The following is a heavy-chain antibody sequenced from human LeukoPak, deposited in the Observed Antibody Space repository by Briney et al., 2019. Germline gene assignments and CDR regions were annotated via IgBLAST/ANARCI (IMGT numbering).Heavy chain of an antibody. CDR1: GYTFTTYY. V-gene: IGHV1-46*01. J-gene: IGHJ4*02. Sequence: GASVKVSCKASGYTFTTYYVHWVRQAPGQGLEWMGIINPSGGSTTYAQKFRGRLTMTRDMSTSTVYMELSSLRSEDTAVYYCARTGYCSGGSCYSGSVFDYWGQGTLVTVSS. D-gene: IGHD2-15*01. CDR3: ARTGYCSGGSCYSGSVFDY. CDR2: INPSGGST.